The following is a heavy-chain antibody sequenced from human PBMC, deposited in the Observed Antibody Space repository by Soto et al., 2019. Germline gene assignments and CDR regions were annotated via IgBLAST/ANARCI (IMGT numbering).Heavy chain of an antibody. D-gene: IGHD4-17*01. Sequence: QVQLVQSGAEVKKPGSSVKVSCKASGGTFISFAINWVRQAPGQGLEWMGEITPISGTTNYAQKFQGRVTMTVDESTNSAFMELSSLTAEDTAVLYCARGNYGDYSDSFDIWGQGTMVTVSS. CDR3: ARGNYGDYSDSFDI. CDR1: GGTFISFA. CDR2: ITPISGTT. J-gene: IGHJ3*02. V-gene: IGHV1-69*01.